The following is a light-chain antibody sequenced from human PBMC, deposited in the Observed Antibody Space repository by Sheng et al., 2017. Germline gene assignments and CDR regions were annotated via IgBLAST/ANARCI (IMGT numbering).Light chain of an antibody. CDR1: QSVDDK. V-gene: IGKV3-11*01. CDR3: QQRDSWPIT. J-gene: IGKJ4*01. Sequence: EIVLTQSPDTMSLSPGERATFSCRASQSVDDKLAWYQKRPGQAPRLLIYDANNRATDIPARFSGSGSGTDFTLTISSLEPEDLAVYYCQQRDSWPITFGGGTKLEIK. CDR2: DAN.